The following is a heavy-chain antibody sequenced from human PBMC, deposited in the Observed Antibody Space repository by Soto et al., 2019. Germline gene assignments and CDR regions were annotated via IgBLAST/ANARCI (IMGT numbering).Heavy chain of an antibody. J-gene: IGHJ4*02. Sequence: QVQLQESGPGLVKPSQTLSLTCTVSGASISSGGHYWNWIRQHLGKGLEWFGYIYYSGSTYYNPTRERRVTMSVDTPKNQFSLQLSAVTAADTAVYYCARETLAARRTGFDYWGQGTPVTVSS. CDR1: GASISSGGHY. CDR2: IYYSGST. V-gene: IGHV4-31*03. CDR3: ARETLAARRTGFDY. D-gene: IGHD6-6*01.